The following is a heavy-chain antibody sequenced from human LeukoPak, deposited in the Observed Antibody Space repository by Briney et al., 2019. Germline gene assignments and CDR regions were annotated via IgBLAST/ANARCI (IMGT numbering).Heavy chain of an antibody. D-gene: IGHD3-10*01. CDR2: ISYDGSNK. J-gene: IGHJ4*02. CDR3: ARTTTPHYYGSGSYALGY. CDR1: GFTFSTYA. Sequence: GGSLRLSCAASGFTFSTYAMHWVRQGLVKGLEWVAVISYDGSNKYYADSVKGRFTISRDNSKNTLYLQMSSLSAEDTAVYYCARTTTPHYYGSGSYALGYWGQGTLVTVPS. V-gene: IGHV3-30-3*01.